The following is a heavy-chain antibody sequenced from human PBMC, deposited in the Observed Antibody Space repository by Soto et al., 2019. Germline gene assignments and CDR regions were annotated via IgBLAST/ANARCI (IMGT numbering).Heavy chain of an antibody. V-gene: IGHV5-10-1*01. CDR1: GYSLTNYW. J-gene: IGHJ4*02. Sequence: PGESLKISCKGSGYSLTNYWITWVRQMPGKGLEWMGRIDPSDSYTNYSPSFQGHVTISADKPISTAYLLWSSLKASDTAMYYCARQGVATTPDYWGQGTLVTVSS. CDR2: IDPSDSYT. CDR3: ARQGVATTPDY. D-gene: IGHD2-15*01.